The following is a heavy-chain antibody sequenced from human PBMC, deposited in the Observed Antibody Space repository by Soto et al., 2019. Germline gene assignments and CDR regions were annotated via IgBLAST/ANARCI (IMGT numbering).Heavy chain of an antibody. CDR3: ARGEMATVSSWFDP. CDR2: IYYSGST. D-gene: IGHD5-12*01. V-gene: IGHV4-30-4*01. Sequence: SETLSLTCTVSGGSISSGDYYWSWIRQPPGKGLEWIGYIYYSGSTYYNPSLKSRVTISVDTSKNQFSLKLSSVTAADTAVYYCARGEMATVSSWFDPWGQGTLATVSS. J-gene: IGHJ5*02. CDR1: GGSISSGDYY.